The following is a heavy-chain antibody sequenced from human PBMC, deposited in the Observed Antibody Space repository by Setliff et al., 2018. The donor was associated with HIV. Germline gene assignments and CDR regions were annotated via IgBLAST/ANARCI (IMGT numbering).Heavy chain of an antibody. CDR2: MSYTGTT. V-gene: IGHV4-39*01. CDR3: ARVDCSGTSCYRDSYYYMDV. J-gene: IGHJ6*03. D-gene: IGHD2-2*01. CDR1: GGSISSSSYY. Sequence: SETLSLTCSVSGGSISSSSYYWGWIRQPPGKGLDWIGSMSYTGTTYDNPSLKSRVTISVDTSKNQFSLNLSSVTAADTAVYYCARVDCSGTSCYRDSYYYMDVWGKGTTVTVSS.